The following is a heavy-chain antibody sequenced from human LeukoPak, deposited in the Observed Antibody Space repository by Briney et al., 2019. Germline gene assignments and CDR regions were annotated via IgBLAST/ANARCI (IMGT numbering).Heavy chain of an antibody. CDR2: ISSSGYYI. Sequence: GGSLRLSCAASGFTFSRYTMNWVRQSPGKGLEWVSSISSSGYYIYYADSAKGRFTISRDNAKNSLYLQMNSLRAEDTAVYYCARDLVSRSNYWGQGTPVTVSS. CDR3: ARDLVSRSNY. CDR1: GFTFSRYT. V-gene: IGHV3-21*01. J-gene: IGHJ4*02. D-gene: IGHD6-6*01.